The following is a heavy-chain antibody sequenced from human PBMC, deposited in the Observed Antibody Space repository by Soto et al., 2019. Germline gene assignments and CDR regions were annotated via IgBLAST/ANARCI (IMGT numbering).Heavy chain of an antibody. J-gene: IGHJ4*02. CDR2: ISDSGGST. V-gene: IGHV3-23*01. CDR3: AEDGGWSLAVAGLFDY. D-gene: IGHD6-19*01. CDR1: GSTFSSDD. Sequence: EVHLLEYGGGLVQPGGSLRLSCVVSGSTFSSDDMSWVRQAPGRGLEWVSGISDSGGSTYYADSVKGRFTISRDNAKNTLYLQMKILRVEDTALYYCAEDGGWSLAVAGLFDYWGLGTEVTVSS.